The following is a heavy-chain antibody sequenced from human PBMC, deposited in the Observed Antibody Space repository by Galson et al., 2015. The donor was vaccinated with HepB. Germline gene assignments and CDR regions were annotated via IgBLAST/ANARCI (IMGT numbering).Heavy chain of an antibody. CDR3: TTGRDYYYYYMDV. Sequence: SLRLSCAASGFTFSNAWMNWVRQAPGKGLEWVGRIKSKTDGGTTDYAAPVKGRFAISRDDSKNTLYLQMNSLKTEDTAVYYCTTGRDYYYYYMDVWGKGTTVTVSS. CDR2: IKSKTDGGTT. CDR1: GFTFSNAW. J-gene: IGHJ6*03. V-gene: IGHV3-15*07.